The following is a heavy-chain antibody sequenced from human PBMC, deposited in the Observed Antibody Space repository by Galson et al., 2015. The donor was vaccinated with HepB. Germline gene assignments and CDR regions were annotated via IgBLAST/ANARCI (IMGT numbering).Heavy chain of an antibody. D-gene: IGHD3-10*01. Sequence: SLRLSCAVSGFTFSTYGMNWVRQAPGKGLEWISYISSSSSTIYYADSVKGRFTIPRDNAKKSLYLQMNSLRDEDTAVYYCARDLGAVRGVIILDYWGQGTLVTVSS. CDR3: ARDLGAVRGVIILDY. J-gene: IGHJ4*02. CDR1: GFTFSTYG. CDR2: ISSSSSTI. V-gene: IGHV3-48*02.